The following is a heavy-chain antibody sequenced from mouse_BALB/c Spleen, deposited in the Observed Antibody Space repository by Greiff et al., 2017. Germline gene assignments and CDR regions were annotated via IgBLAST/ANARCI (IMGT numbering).Heavy chain of an antibody. CDR1: GYTFTDYV. CDR2: IYPGSGST. J-gene: IGHJ3*01. V-gene: IGHV1-77*01. D-gene: IGHD2-1*01. CDR3: ARRGDGNYEAWFAY. Sequence: QVQLQQSGPELVKPGASVKMSCKASGYTFTDYVISWVKQRTGQGLEWIGEIYPGSGSTYYNEKFKGKATLTADKSSNTAYMQLSSLTSEDSAVYYCARRGDGNYEAWFAYWGQGTLVTVSA.